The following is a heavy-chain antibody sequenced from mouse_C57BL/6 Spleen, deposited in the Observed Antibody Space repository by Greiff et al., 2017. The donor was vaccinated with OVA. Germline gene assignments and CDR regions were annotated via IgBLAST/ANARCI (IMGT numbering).Heavy chain of an antibody. V-gene: IGHV5-4*01. CDR1: GFTFSSYA. CDR2: ISDGGSYT. CDR3: ARGDYGSSYYYAMDY. Sequence: EVQGVESGGGLVKPGGSLKLSCAASGFTFSSYAMSWVRQTPEKRLEWVATISDGGSYTYYPDNVKGRFTISRDNAKNNLYLQMSHLKSEDTAMYYCARGDYGSSYYYAMDYWGQGTSVTVSS. D-gene: IGHD1-1*01. J-gene: IGHJ4*01.